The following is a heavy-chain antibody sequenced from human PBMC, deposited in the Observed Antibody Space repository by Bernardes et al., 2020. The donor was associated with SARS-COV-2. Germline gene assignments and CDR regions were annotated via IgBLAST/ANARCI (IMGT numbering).Heavy chain of an antibody. CDR1: GFTFSSYE. V-gene: IGHV3-48*03. CDR2: ISSSGSTI. D-gene: IGHD6-25*01. Sequence: GGSLRLSCAASGFTFSSYEMNWVRQAPGKGLEWVSYISSSGSTIYYADSVKGRFSISRDNAKNSLYLQMNSLRAEDTAVYYCARDFSGSAFDIWGQGTMVTVSS. CDR3: ARDFSGSAFDI. J-gene: IGHJ3*02.